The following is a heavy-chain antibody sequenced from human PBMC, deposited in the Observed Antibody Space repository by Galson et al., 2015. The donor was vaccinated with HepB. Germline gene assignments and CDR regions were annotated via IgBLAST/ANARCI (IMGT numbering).Heavy chain of an antibody. CDR2: INPSGGST. CDR3: ARGRRQGDSSGYYHYYYYYMDV. CDR1: GYTFTSYY. V-gene: IGHV1-46*01. Sequence: SVKVSCKASGYTFTSYYMHWVRQAPGQGLEWMGIINPSGGSTSYAQKFQGRVTMTRDTSTSTVYMELSSLRSEDTAVYYCARGRRQGDSSGYYHYYYYYMDVWGKGTTVTVSS. J-gene: IGHJ6*03. D-gene: IGHD3-22*01.